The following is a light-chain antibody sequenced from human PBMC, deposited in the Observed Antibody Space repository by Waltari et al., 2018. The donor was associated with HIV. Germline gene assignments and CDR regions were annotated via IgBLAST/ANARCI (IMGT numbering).Light chain of an antibody. CDR1: RSNIGAGYD. V-gene: IGLV1-40*01. CDR3: CSYAGTSTYVA. Sequence: QSVLTQPPSVSGAPGQRVTISCTGSRSNIGAGYDVHWYQQLPGTAPKLTIYEVSKRPSGVSNRYHGSKSGNTASLTISGLQAEDEADYYGCSYAGTSTYVAFGGGTKLTVL. J-gene: IGLJ2*01. CDR2: EVS.